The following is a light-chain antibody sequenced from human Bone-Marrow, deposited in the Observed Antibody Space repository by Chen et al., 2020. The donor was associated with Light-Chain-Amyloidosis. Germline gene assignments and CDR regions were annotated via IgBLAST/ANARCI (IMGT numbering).Light chain of an antibody. V-gene: IGLV3-21*02. CDR2: DDS. CDR3: QVWDRSSDRPV. Sequence: SYVLTQPSSVSVAPGQTATLACGGHNIGSTSVHWYQQTPGQAPLLVVYDDSDRPSGIPERWSGSNSGNTATLTISRVEAGDEADYCCQVWDRSSDRPVFGGGTKLTVL. CDR1: NIGSTS. J-gene: IGLJ3*02.